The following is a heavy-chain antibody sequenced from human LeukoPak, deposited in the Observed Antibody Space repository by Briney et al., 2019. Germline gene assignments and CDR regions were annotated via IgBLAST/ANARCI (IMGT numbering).Heavy chain of an antibody. J-gene: IGHJ5*02. CDR3: ARYCSGGSCYWFDP. Sequence: SETLSLTCTVSGGSISSHYWSWIRQPPGKGLEWIGYIYSSGSTNYNPSLKSRVTISVDTSKNQFSLKLSSVTAADTAVYYCARYCSGGSCYWFDPWGQGTLVTVST. V-gene: IGHV4-59*11. CDR1: GGSISSHY. D-gene: IGHD2-15*01. CDR2: IYSSGST.